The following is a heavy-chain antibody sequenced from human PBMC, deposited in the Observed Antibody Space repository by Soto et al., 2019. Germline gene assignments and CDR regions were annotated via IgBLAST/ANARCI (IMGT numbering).Heavy chain of an antibody. CDR1: GYSFTSYW. J-gene: IGHJ6*02. Sequence: GESLKISCKGSGYSFTSYWISWVRQMPGKGLEWMGRIDPSDSYTNYSPSFQGHVTISADKSISTAYLQWSSLKASDTAMYYCASSPRGYCSSTSCRELGNHYGMAVWGQGSSVTVAS. V-gene: IGHV5-10-1*01. CDR3: ASSPRGYCSSTSCRELGNHYGMAV. CDR2: IDPSDSYT. D-gene: IGHD2-2*01.